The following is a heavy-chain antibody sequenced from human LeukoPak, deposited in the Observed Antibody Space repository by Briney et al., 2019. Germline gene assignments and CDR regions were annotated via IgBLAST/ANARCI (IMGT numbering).Heavy chain of an antibody. Sequence: SETLSLTCTVSGGSISSGSYYWSWIRQPAGKGLEWIGRIYTSGSTNYNPSLKSRVTISVDTSKNQFSLKLSSVTAADTAVYYCARDGYYYDSSGYYYLRDAFGIWGQGTMVTVSS. J-gene: IGHJ3*02. CDR2: IYTSGST. V-gene: IGHV4-61*02. CDR1: GGSISSGSYY. CDR3: ARDGYYYDSSGYYYLRDAFGI. D-gene: IGHD3-22*01.